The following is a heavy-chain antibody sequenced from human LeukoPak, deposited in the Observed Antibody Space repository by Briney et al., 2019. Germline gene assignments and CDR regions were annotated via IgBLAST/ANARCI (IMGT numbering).Heavy chain of an antibody. J-gene: IGHJ3*02. V-gene: IGHV3-33*01. Sequence: GGSLRLSCAASGFTFSSYGMHWVRQAPGKGLEWVAVIWYDGSNKYYADSVKGRFTISRDNSKNTLYLQMNSLRAEDTAVYYCARARGIAVTFDAFDIWGQGTMVTVSS. CDR1: GFTFSSYG. D-gene: IGHD6-19*01. CDR2: IWYDGSNK. CDR3: ARARGIAVTFDAFDI.